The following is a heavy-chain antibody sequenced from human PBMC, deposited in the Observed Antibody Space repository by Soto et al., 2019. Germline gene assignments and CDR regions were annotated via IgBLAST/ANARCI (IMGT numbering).Heavy chain of an antibody. V-gene: IGHV4-34*01. Sequence: QVQLQQWGAGLLKPSETLSLTCAVYGGSFSGYYWSWIRQPPGKGLEWIGEINHSVSTNYNTSLKSRVTISGEPSKYQFSLELSSVTAAGTAVYYCARRTLGYSYGPMRSNYFDYWGKGTLVTVSS. CDR1: GGSFSGYY. CDR2: INHSVST. CDR3: ARRTLGYSYGPMRSNYFDY. J-gene: IGHJ4*02. D-gene: IGHD5-18*01.